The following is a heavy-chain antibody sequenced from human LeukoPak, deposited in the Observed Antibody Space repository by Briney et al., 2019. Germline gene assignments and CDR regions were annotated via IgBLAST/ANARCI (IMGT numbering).Heavy chain of an antibody. V-gene: IGHV1-2*02. D-gene: IGHD3-22*01. Sequence: ASVKVSCEASGYTFTRYYLHCVRQAPGQGLEWMGWISPNSGGTHYAQKFQGRVTMTSDTSINTAYMELSRLTSDDTAVYYCTRGVDDYDSRGYRNWFDPWGQGTLVTVSS. CDR3: TRGVDDYDSRGYRNWFDP. CDR2: ISPNSGGT. J-gene: IGHJ5*02. CDR1: GYTFTRYY.